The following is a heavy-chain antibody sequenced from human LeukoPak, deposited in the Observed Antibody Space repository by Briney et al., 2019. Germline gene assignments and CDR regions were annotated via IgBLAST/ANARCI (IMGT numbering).Heavy chain of an antibody. D-gene: IGHD1-26*01. CDR2: ISSSGNTI. Sequence: GGSLRLSCAASGFTFSDYYMSWIRQAPGKGLEWVSYISSSGNTIYYADSVKGRFTISRDNAKNSLYLQMNSLRAEDTAVYYCARDGSAYYYYYYMDVWGKGTTVTVSS. J-gene: IGHJ6*03. CDR1: GFTFSDYY. V-gene: IGHV3-11*04. CDR3: ARDGSAYYYYYYMDV.